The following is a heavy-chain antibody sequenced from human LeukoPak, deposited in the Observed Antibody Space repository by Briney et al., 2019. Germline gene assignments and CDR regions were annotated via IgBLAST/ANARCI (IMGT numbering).Heavy chain of an antibody. CDR2: ISGDAITT. D-gene: IGHD4/OR15-4a*01. CDR1: GFSFRTYI. J-gene: IGHJ5*01. Sequence: GGSLRLSCTASGFSFRTYIMTWVRQVPGKGLEWISAISGDAITTYYAVPVKGRFTISRDNFRNTLSLQMDSLRADDSAVYYCAKDASPYSNYAVRWFDSWGQGTLVTVSS. CDR3: AKDASPYSNYAVRWFDS. V-gene: IGHV3-23*01.